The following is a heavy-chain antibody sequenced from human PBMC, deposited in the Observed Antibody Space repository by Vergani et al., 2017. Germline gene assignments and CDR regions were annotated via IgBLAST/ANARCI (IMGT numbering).Heavy chain of an antibody. Sequence: QVQMQESGPGLVKTSETLSLTCSASGAPISYWCWSWLRQPAGKGLEWIGRLCPSGSTNYKPSLKSRVTMSIDTSKNQFSLKLTSVTAADTAVYYCARAHGSGTYYIDYCYGMDAWGQGTTVTVSS. J-gene: IGHJ6*02. CDR1: GAPISYWC. V-gene: IGHV4-4*07. CDR2: LCPSGST. CDR3: ARAHGSGTYYIDYCYGMDA. D-gene: IGHD3-10*01.